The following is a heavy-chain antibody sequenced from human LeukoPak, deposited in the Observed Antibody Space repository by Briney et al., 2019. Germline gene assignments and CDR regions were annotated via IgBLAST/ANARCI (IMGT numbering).Heavy chain of an antibody. CDR1: GYTFTGYY. CDR3: ARDPLYSSSPVDY. J-gene: IGHJ4*02. D-gene: IGHD6-13*01. V-gene: IGHV1-2*02. Sequence: ASVKVSCKASGYTFTGYYMHWVRQAPGQGLEWMGWINPNSGGTNYAQKFQGRVTMTRDTSISTAYMELSRLRSDDTAVYYCARDPLYSSSPVDYWGQGTLVTVSS. CDR2: INPNSGGT.